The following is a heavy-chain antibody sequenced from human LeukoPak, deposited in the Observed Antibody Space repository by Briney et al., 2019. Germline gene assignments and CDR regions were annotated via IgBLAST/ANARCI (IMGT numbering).Heavy chain of an antibody. D-gene: IGHD5-18*01. Sequence: GGSLRLSCAASGFTFSSYWMHWVRHAPGKGLVWVSRINSDGSSTSYADSVKGRFTISRDNSKNTLYLQMNSLRAEDTAVYYCAREYTSDAFDIWGQGTLVTVSS. CDR2: INSDGSST. J-gene: IGHJ3*02. V-gene: IGHV3-74*01. CDR1: GFTFSSYW. CDR3: AREYTSDAFDI.